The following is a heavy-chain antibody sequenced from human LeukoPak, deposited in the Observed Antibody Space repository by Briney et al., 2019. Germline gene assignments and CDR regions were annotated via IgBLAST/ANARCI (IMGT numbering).Heavy chain of an antibody. D-gene: IGHD3-10*01. CDR3: ARVVWSSYYGSGSPSNWFDP. Sequence: ASVKVSCKASGYTFTSYGISWVRQAPGQGLEWMGWISAYNGNTNYAQKLQGRVTMTTDTSTSTAYMELRSLRSDDTAVYYCARVVWSSYYGSGSPSNWFDPWGQGTLVTVSS. J-gene: IGHJ5*02. V-gene: IGHV1-18*01. CDR1: GYTFTSYG. CDR2: ISAYNGNT.